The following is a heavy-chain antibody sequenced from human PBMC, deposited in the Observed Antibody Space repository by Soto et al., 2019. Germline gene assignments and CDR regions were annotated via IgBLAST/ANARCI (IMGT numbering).Heavy chain of an antibody. CDR1: GFFFTSYA. J-gene: IGHJ4*02. Sequence: PGGSLRLSCAASGFFFTSYAMSWVRQAPGRGLEWVSGVSGSGGTTSYADSVKGRFTIPRDNSKNTLYLQMDSLRPEDTALYYCAKADGGNYYPSFESWGQGTLVTVSS. D-gene: IGHD1-26*01. V-gene: IGHV3-23*01. CDR2: VSGSGGTT. CDR3: AKADGGNYYPSFES.